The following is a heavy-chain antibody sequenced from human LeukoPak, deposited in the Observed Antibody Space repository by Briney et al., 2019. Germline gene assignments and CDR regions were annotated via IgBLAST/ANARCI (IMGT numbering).Heavy chain of an antibody. V-gene: IGHV3-23*01. CDR1: GFTSSSYA. J-gene: IGHJ3*02. D-gene: IGHD3-10*01. Sequence: GGSLRLSCAASGFTSSSYAMSWVRQAPGKGLEWVSAISGSGGSTYYADSVKGRFTISRDNSKNTLYLQMNSLRAEDTAVYYCAKGPYGPGAFDIWGQGTMVTVSS. CDR3: AKGPYGPGAFDI. CDR2: ISGSGGST.